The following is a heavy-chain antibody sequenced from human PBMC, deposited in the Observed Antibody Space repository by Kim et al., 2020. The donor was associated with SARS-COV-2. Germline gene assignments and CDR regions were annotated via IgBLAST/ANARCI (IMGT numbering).Heavy chain of an antibody. Sequence: SVKVSCKASGFTFTSSAVQWVRQARGQRLEWIGWIVVGSGKTNYAQKFQERVTITRDMSTSTAYMELSSLRSEDTAVYYCAAYSSSRGIDYWGQGTLVTVSS. CDR3: AAYSSSRGIDY. J-gene: IGHJ4*02. D-gene: IGHD6-13*01. CDR1: GFTFTSSA. V-gene: IGHV1-58*01. CDR2: IVVGSGKT.